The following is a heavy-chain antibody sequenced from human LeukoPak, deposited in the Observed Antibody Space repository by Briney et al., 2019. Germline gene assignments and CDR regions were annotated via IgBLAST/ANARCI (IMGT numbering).Heavy chain of an antibody. CDR3: ARGVKCGSTSCYGGDY. J-gene: IGHJ4*02. D-gene: IGHD2-2*01. CDR1: GGSFSGYY. CDR2: INHSGST. V-gene: IGHV4-34*01. Sequence: SETLSLTCAVYGGSFSGYYWSWIRQPPGKGLEWIGEINHSGSTNYNPSLKSRVTISVDTSKNQFSLKLSSVTAADTAVYYCARGVKCGSTSCYGGDYWGQGTLVTVSS.